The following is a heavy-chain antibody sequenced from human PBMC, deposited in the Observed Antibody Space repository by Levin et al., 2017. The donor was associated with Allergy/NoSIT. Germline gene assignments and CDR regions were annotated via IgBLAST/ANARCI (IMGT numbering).Heavy chain of an antibody. CDR2: IYYSGST. D-gene: IGHD2-8*02. CDR3: ARDPDPTSSGGYHRAFDI. CDR1: GGSISSYY. V-gene: IGHV4-59*01. J-gene: IGHJ3*02. Sequence: PGGSLRLSCTVSGGSISSYYWSWIRQPPGKGLEWIGYIYYSGSTNYNPSLKSRVTISVDTSKNQFSLKLSSVTAADTAVYYCARDPDPTSSGGYHRAFDIWGQGTMVTVSS.